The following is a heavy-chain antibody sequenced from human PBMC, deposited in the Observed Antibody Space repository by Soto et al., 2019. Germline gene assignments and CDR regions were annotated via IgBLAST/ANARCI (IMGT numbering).Heavy chain of an antibody. CDR2: INHSGSA. CDR1: GGSFSGYY. J-gene: IGHJ4*02. Sequence: SETLSLTCAVYGGSFSGYYWSWIRQPPGKGLEWIGEINHSGSANYNPPLKSRVTISVDTSNNQFSLKLSSVAAADTAVYYCARHMAAAGGYSGYWGQGILVTVSS. D-gene: IGHD3-10*01. CDR3: ARHMAAAGGYSGY. V-gene: IGHV4-34*01.